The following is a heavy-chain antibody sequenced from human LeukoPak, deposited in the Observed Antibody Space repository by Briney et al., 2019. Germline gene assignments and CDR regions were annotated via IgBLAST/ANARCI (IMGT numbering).Heavy chain of an antibody. V-gene: IGHV1-8*01. J-gene: IGHJ3*02. Sequence: ASVKVSCKASGYTFTSYDINWVRQATGQGLEWMGWMNPNSGNTGYAQKFQGRVTMTRNTSISTAYMELSSLRSEDTAVYYCARDWSGESKGSRGAFDIWGQGTMVTVSS. CDR3: ARDWSGESKGSRGAFDI. CDR1: GYTFTSYD. D-gene: IGHD3-10*01. CDR2: MNPNSGNT.